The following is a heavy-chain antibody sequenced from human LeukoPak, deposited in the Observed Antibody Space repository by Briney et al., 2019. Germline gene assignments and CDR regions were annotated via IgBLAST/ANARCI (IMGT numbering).Heavy chain of an antibody. CDR3: ARDRGDYYDSSGYYDPGYFQH. J-gene: IGHJ1*01. Sequence: GGSLRLSFGASGFTFDDYGMSWVRQAPGKGLEWVSGINWNGGSTGYADSVKGRFTISRDNAKNSLYLQMNSLRAEDTALYYCARDRGDYYDSSGYYDPGYFQHWGQGTLVTVSS. CDR1: GFTFDDYG. CDR2: INWNGGST. V-gene: IGHV3-20*03. D-gene: IGHD3-22*01.